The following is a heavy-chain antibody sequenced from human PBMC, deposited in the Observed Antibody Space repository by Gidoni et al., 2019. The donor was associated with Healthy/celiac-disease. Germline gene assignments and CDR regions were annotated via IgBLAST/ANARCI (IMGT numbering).Heavy chain of an antibody. CDR2: ISSSSSTI. CDR3: ARDRVVLRYFDWLDYYYYGMDV. V-gene: IGHV3-48*04. CDR1: GFTFSSYS. Sequence: EVQLVESGGGLVQPGGSLRLSCAASGFTFSSYSMNWVRQAPGKGLEWVSYISSSSSTIYYADSVKGRFTISRDNAKNSLYLQMNSLRAEDTAVYYCARDRVVLRYFDWLDYYYYGMDVWGQGTTVIVSS. D-gene: IGHD3-9*01. J-gene: IGHJ6*02.